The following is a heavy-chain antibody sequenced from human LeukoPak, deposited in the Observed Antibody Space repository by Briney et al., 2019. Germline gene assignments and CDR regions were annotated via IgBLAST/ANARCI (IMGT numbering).Heavy chain of an antibody. J-gene: IGHJ4*02. Sequence: SETLSLTCTVSGGSISSGGYYWSWIRQHPGKGLEWIGYIYYSGSTYYNPSLKSRVTISVDTSKNQFSLKLSSVTAADTAVYYCARGSSGPFDYWGQGTLVTVSS. V-gene: IGHV4-31*03. CDR3: ARGSSGPFDY. CDR2: IYYSGST. CDR1: GGSISSGGYY. D-gene: IGHD2-15*01.